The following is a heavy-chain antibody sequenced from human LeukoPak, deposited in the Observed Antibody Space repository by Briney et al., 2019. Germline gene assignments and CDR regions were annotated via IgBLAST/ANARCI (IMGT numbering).Heavy chain of an antibody. V-gene: IGHV3-66*01. CDR3: ARDRVAVAGGFDY. CDR1: GFTVSSNY. D-gene: IGHD6-19*01. J-gene: IGHJ4*02. Sequence: GGSLRLSCAASGFTVSSNYMSCVRQAPGKGLEWVSVIYSGGSTYYADSVKGRFTISRDNSKNTLYLQMNSLRAEDTAVYYCARDRVAVAGGFDYWGQGTLVTVSS. CDR2: IYSGGST.